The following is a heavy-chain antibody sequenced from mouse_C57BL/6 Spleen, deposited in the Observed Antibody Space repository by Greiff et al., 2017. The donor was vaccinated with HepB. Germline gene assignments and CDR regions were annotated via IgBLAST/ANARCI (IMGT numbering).Heavy chain of an antibody. CDR1: GYTFTSYW. CDR3: AVYGNYSAWFAY. CDR2: IDPSDSYT. V-gene: IGHV1-50*01. Sequence: QVQLQQPGAELVKPGASVKLSCKASGYTFTSYWMQWVKQRPGQGLEWIGEIDPSDSYTNYNQKFKGKATLTVDTSSSTAYMQLSSLTSDDSAVYYCAVYGNYSAWFAYWGQGTLVTVSA. D-gene: IGHD2-1*01. J-gene: IGHJ3*01.